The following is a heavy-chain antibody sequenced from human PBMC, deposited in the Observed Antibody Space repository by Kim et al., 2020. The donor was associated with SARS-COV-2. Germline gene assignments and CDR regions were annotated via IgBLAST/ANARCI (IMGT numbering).Heavy chain of an antibody. Sequence: GGSLRLSCTASGFTFTNYWMTWVRQAPGKGLEWVATTKSDGSEKYYLDSVKGRITITRDTAKNSLYLQMNSLRAEDTAIYYCARDPESSTFYDFWSGYYAFDHWGQGTLVTVSS. V-gene: IGHV3-7*01. CDR2: TKSDGSEK. CDR3: ARDPESSTFYDFWSGYYAFDH. CDR1: GFTFTNYW. J-gene: IGHJ4*02. D-gene: IGHD3-3*01.